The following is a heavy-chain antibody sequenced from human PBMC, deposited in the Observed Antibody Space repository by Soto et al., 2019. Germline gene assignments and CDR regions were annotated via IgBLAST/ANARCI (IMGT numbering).Heavy chain of an antibody. CDR2: IYYSGST. CDR1: GASISCSSYY. V-gene: IGHV4-39*01. Sequence: KPPETLSLTCTVSGASISCSSYYWGWIRQPPGKGLEWIGSIYYSGSTYYNPSLKSRVTISVDTSKNQFSLKLSSVTAADTAVYYCARHYYDSSGYPNPWFDPWGQGTLVTVS. D-gene: IGHD3-22*01. J-gene: IGHJ5*02. CDR3: ARHYYDSSGYPNPWFDP.